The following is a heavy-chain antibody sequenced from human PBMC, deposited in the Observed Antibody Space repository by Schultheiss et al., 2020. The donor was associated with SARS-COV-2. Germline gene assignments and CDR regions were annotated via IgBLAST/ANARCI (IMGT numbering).Heavy chain of an antibody. V-gene: IGHV4-31*11. CDR1: GGSISSGGYY. J-gene: IGHJ6*02. CDR2: IYYSGST. Sequence: LRLSCAVSGGSISSGGYYWSWIRQHPGKGLEWIGYIYYSGSTYYNPSLKSRVTISVDTSKNRISLRLTSVTAADSAMYYCARGWFRLGGWSPHGMDVWGQGTTVTVSS. D-gene: IGHD6-19*01. CDR3: ARGWFRLGGWSPHGMDV.